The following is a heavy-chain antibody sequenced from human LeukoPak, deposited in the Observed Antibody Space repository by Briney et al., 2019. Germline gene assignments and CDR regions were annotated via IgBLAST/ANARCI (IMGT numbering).Heavy chain of an antibody. Sequence: ASVKVSCKASGYTFTSYAMNWVRQAPGQGLEWMGWINTNTGNPTYAQGFTGRFVFSLDTSVSTAYLQISSLKAEDTAVYYCAREGGRFTMVRGVIPHGFDPWGQGTLVTVSS. V-gene: IGHV7-4-1*02. J-gene: IGHJ5*02. CDR3: AREGGRFTMVRGVIPHGFDP. CDR2: INTNTGNP. D-gene: IGHD3-10*01. CDR1: GYTFTSYA.